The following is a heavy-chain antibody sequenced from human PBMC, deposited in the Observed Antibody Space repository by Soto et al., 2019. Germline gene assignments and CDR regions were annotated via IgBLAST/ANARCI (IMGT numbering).Heavy chain of an antibody. D-gene: IGHD5-12*01. J-gene: IGHJ5*02. CDR2: IYYDGNS. V-gene: IGHV4-30-4*01. CDR1: GGSINSGDYY. CDR3: ARDRRWLPRGPNNWLDL. Sequence: SETLSLTCTVSGGSINSGDYYWTWVRQPPGKGLEWIGYIYYDGNSQHNPSLKSRVTRSIDTSKNQFSLNLSSVTAADTAVYYCARDRRWLPRGPNNWLDLWGQGTQVTAS.